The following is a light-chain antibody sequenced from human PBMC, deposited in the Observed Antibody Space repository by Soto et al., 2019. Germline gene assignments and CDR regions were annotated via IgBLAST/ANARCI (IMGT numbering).Light chain of an antibody. CDR3: QQRINWPPIT. CDR1: QSVSTY. CDR2: DAS. Sequence: EIVLTQSPATLSLSPGERATLSCRASQSVSTYLAWYQQKPGQAPRLLIYDASNRATGIPARFGGSGSGTDFTLTISSLEPEDFAVYYCQQRINWPPITFGQGTRLEIK. J-gene: IGKJ5*01. V-gene: IGKV3-11*01.